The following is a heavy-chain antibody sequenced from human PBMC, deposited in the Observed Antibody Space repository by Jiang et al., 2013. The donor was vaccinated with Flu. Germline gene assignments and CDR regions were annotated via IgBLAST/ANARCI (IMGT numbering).Heavy chain of an antibody. CDR3: ARGRRNIVVVTATRYFDL. D-gene: IGHD2-21*02. CDR2: INPSGGST. V-gene: IGHV1-46*01. Sequence: HWVRQAPGQGLEWMGIINPSGGSTSYAQKFQGRVTMTRDTSTSTVYMELSSLRSEDTAVYYCARGRRNIVVVTATRYFDLWGRGTLVTVSS. J-gene: IGHJ2*01.